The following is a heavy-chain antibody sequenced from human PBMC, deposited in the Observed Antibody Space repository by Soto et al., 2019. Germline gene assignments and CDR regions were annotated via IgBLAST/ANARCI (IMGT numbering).Heavy chain of an antibody. V-gene: IGHV4-61*08. Sequence: QVQLQESGPGLVKPWETLSLTCTVSGGSVSSDAHYWTWIRQPPGKGLEWIAYSYYTGNTNYNPSLKSRVTISIDTSKNQFSLNLNSVTVADTAVYFCARGRNPDYFYGLDVWGQGTTVTVSS. CDR1: GGSVSSDAHY. J-gene: IGHJ6*02. CDR2: SYYTGNT. CDR3: ARGRNPDYFYGLDV.